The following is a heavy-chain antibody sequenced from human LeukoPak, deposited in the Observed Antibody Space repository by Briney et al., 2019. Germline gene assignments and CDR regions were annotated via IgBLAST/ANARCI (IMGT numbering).Heavy chain of an antibody. CDR1: GGSFSGYY. Sequence: SETLSLTCAAYGGSFSGYYWSWIRQPPGKGLEWIGEINHSGSTNYNPSLKSRVTISVDTSKNQFSLKLSSVTAADTAVYYCARAVRTTHGMDVWGQGTTVTVSS. D-gene: IGHD4-11*01. V-gene: IGHV4-34*01. CDR2: INHSGST. J-gene: IGHJ6*02. CDR3: ARAVRTTHGMDV.